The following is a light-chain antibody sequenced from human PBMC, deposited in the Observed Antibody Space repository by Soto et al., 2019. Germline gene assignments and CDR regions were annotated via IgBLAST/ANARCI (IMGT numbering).Light chain of an antibody. CDR1: QSVSSSY. Sequence: EIVLTQSPGTLSLSPGERATLSCRASQSVSSSYLAWYQQKPGQAPRLLIYGASTRATGIPDRFSGSGSGTDFTLTITRLEPEDFTVYYCQNYGDSPGYTFGQGTRLEIK. J-gene: IGKJ2*01. V-gene: IGKV3-20*01. CDR3: QNYGDSPGYT. CDR2: GAS.